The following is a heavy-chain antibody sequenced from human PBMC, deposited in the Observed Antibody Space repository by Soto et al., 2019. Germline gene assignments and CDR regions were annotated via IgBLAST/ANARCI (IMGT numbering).Heavy chain of an antibody. J-gene: IGHJ3*02. D-gene: IGHD2-21*02. V-gene: IGHV4-39*01. CDR3: ASGRHIVVVTATQSDAFDI. Sequence: PSETLSLTCTVSGGSISSSSYYWGWIRQPPGKGLEWIVSIYYSGSTYYNPSLKSRVTISVDTSKNQFSLKLSSVTAADTAVYYCASGRHIVVVTATQSDAFDIWGQGTMVTVSS. CDR1: GGSISSSSYY. CDR2: IYYSGST.